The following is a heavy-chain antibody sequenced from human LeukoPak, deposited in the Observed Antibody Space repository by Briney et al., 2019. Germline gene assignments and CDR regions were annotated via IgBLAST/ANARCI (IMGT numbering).Heavy chain of an antibody. V-gene: IGHV4-34*01. D-gene: IGHD6-19*01. Sequence: SETLSLTCAVYGGSFSGYYWSWIRQPPGKGLEWIGEINHSGSTNYNPPLKSRVTISVDTSKNQFSLKLSSVTAADTAVYYCARGREDDRGAVAGVVHFDYWGQGTLVTVSS. CDR2: INHSGST. CDR1: GGSFSGYY. CDR3: ARGREDDRGAVAGVVHFDY. J-gene: IGHJ4*02.